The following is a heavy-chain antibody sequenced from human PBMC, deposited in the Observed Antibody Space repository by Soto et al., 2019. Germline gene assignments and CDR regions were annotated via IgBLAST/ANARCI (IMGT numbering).Heavy chain of an antibody. CDR2: INHSGST. Sequence: SETLSLTCAVYGGSFSGYYWSWIRQPPGKGLEWIGEINHSGSTNYNPSLKSRVTISVDTSKNQFSLKLSSVTAADTAVYYCARVAVAGTDTPIDYWGQGTLVTVSS. D-gene: IGHD6-19*01. CDR3: ARVAVAGTDTPIDY. CDR1: GGSFSGYY. V-gene: IGHV4-34*01. J-gene: IGHJ4*02.